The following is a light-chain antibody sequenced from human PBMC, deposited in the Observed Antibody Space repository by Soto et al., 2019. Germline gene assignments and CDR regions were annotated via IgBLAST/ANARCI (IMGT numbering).Light chain of an antibody. Sequence: EILLTQSPDTVSLSPGERATLSCRAAQSVGTRLAWYQHKTGQAPRLLISGASSRATGIPDRFTGSGSETSFTLTISRLEPEDFALYYCQHYQSGHPITFGQGTRL. V-gene: IGKV3-20*01. CDR2: GAS. CDR1: QSVGTR. J-gene: IGKJ5*01. CDR3: QHYQSGHPIT.